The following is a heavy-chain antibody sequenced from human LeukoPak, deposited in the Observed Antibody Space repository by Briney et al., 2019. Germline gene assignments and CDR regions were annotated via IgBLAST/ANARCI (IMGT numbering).Heavy chain of an antibody. Sequence: PGGSLRLSCAASGFTFSSYSMHWVRQAPGKGLVWVSRINSDGSSTSYADSVTGRFTISRDNAKNTLYLQMNSLRAEDTAVYYCARALDGANSPRAFDIWGQGTMVTVSS. V-gene: IGHV3-74*01. CDR2: INSDGSST. D-gene: IGHD4-23*01. J-gene: IGHJ3*02. CDR1: GFTFSSYS. CDR3: ARALDGANSPRAFDI.